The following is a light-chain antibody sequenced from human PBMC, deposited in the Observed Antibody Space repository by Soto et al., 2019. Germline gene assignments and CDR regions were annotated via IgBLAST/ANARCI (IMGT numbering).Light chain of an antibody. V-gene: IGKV2-28*01. CDR1: QSLLQSNGYNY. CDR2: LGS. CDR3: MQVLHTPLT. Sequence: DIVMTQSPLSLPVNTGEPASISCRSSQSLLQSNGYNYLGWFLQKPGQSPQLLIYLGSGRASGVPDRFSGSGAGTDFTLKISRVEAEAVGVYYCMQVLHTPLTFGGGTQGEIK. J-gene: IGKJ4*01.